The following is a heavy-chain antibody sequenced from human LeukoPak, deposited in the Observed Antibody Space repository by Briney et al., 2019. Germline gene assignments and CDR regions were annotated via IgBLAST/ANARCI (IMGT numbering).Heavy chain of an antibody. J-gene: IGHJ6*03. CDR3: AKGDFNILTGYSYYYYMDV. Sequence: GGSLRLSCAPSGFTVSGNYMNWVRQAPGKGLEWVSIISGSSGSTHYADSVKGRFTISRDNSKNTLYLQMNSLRAEDTAVYYCAKGDFNILTGYSYYYYMDVWGKGTTVTISS. D-gene: IGHD3-9*01. CDR2: ISGSSGST. CDR1: GFTVSGNY. V-gene: IGHV3-23*01.